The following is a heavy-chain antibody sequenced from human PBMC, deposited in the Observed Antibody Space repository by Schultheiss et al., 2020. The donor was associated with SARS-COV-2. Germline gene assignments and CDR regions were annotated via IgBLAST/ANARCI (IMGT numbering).Heavy chain of an antibody. J-gene: IGHJ6*02. Sequence: SETLSLTCAVYGGSFSGYYWSWIRQPPGKGLEWIGHIYYSGSTYYNPSLKSRVTISVDTSKNQFSLKLSSVTAADTAVYYCAGVAHNDYYYYGMDVWGQGTTVTVSS. CDR1: GGSFSGYY. CDR2: IYYSGST. CDR3: AGVAHNDYYYYGMDV. D-gene: IGHD5-12*01. V-gene: IGHV4-59*12.